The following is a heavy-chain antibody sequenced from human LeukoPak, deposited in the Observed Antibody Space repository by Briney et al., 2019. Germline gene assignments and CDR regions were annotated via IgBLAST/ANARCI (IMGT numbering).Heavy chain of an antibody. V-gene: IGHV3-74*01. Sequence: PGGSLRLSCAASGFTFSSYWMHWVRQAPGKGLVWVSRINSNGRSTNYADSVKGRFTISRDNAKNTLYLQMNSLRAEDTAVYYCTKDRDLGGFNWFDPWGQGTLVTVSS. CDR3: TKDRDLGGFNWFDP. CDR2: INSNGRST. D-gene: IGHD3-16*01. J-gene: IGHJ5*02. CDR1: GFTFSSYW.